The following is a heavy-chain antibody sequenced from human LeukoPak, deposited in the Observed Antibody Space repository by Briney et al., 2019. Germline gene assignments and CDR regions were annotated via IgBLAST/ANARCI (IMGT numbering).Heavy chain of an antibody. J-gene: IGHJ4*02. V-gene: IGHV3-74*01. D-gene: IGHD2-15*01. CDR1: GFTFSNYW. Sequence: GGSLRLSCAASGFTFSNYWMYWVRQAPGEGLVWVSRINSDGSSTTCSDSVKGRFTISRDNAKNTLYLQMNSLRGEDTAVYYCARRYCSGGNCYGYFGYWGQGTLVTVSS. CDR3: ARRYCSGGNCYGYFGY. CDR2: INSDGSST.